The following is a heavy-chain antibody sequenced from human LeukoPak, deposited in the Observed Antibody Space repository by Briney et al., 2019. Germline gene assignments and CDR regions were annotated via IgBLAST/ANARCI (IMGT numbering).Heavy chain of an antibody. V-gene: IGHV3-53*01. J-gene: IGHJ4*02. CDR2: IYSGGST. CDR3: ARDRRAIYYDSSGSARPVDYFDY. CDR1: GFTVSSNY. Sequence: PGGSLRLSCAASGFTVSSNYMSWVRQAPGKGLEWVSVIYSGGSTYYADSVKGRFTISRDISKNTLYLQMNSLRAEDTAVYYCARDRRAIYYDSSGSARPVDYFDYWGQGTLVTVSS. D-gene: IGHD3-22*01.